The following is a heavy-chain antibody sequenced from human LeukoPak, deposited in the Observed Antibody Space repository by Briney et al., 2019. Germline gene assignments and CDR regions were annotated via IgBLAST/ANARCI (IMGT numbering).Heavy chain of an antibody. J-gene: IGHJ4*02. V-gene: IGHV3-23*01. Sequence: GGSLRLSCAASGFTFSTYAMSWVRQAPGRGLEWVSTVSGSGDSTYFEDSVKGRFTISRDNSKNTLFLQMNSLRAEDTAVYYCAKGGQYGSSWYLIDYWGLGTLVTVSS. CDR2: VSGSGDST. D-gene: IGHD6-13*01. CDR1: GFTFSTYA. CDR3: AKGGQYGSSWYLIDY.